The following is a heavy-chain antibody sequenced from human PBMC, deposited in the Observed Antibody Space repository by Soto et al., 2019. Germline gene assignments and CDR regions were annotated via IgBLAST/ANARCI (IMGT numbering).Heavy chain of an antibody. CDR1: GFTFSSYA. CDR3: AKTDPMTIRDGFDH. D-gene: IGHD4-17*01. Sequence: GGSLRLSCAASGFTFSSYAMSWVRQAPGQGLEWVSAISGSGSNPYYADSVKGRFTISRDNSKNTLYLQMNSLRAEDTALYYCAKTDPMTIRDGFDHWGHGTLLTVSS. CDR2: ISGSGSNP. V-gene: IGHV3-23*01. J-gene: IGHJ4*01.